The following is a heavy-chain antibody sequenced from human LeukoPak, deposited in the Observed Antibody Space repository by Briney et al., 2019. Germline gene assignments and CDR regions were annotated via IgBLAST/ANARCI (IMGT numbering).Heavy chain of an antibody. CDR2: INHSGST. Sequence: SETLSLTCAVYGGSFSGYYWSWIRQPPGKGLEWIGEINHSGSTNYNPSLKSRVTISVDTSKNQFSLKLSSVTAADTAVYYCARHWTYYDYVWGSYRPYYFDYWGQGTLVTDSS. J-gene: IGHJ4*02. CDR1: GGSFSGYY. CDR3: ARHWTYYDYVWGSYRPYYFDY. V-gene: IGHV4-34*01. D-gene: IGHD3-16*02.